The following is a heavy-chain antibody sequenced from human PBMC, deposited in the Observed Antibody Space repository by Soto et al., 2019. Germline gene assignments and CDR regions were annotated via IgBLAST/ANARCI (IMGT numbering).Heavy chain of an antibody. Sequence: GWSLRLSCAPSVCNFRWYWMRWVRQAPGKGLAWSATIKTDASEKKYLDAVKGRLTIARDNATNPVYLQMDSLRTEDTAVYYCARDSGYGAGNSVSHYIDYWGHGTPVTVSS. D-gene: IGHD3-10*01. CDR3: ARDSGYGAGNSVSHYIDY. V-gene: IGHV3-7*01. J-gene: IGHJ4*01. CDR2: IKTDASEK. CDR1: VCNFRWYW.